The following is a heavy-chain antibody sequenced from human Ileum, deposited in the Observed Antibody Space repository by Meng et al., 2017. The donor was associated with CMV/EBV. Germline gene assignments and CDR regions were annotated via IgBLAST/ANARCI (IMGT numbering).Heavy chain of an antibody. CDR1: GFTFRDYW. J-gene: IGHJ4*02. D-gene: IGHD1-26*01. CDR2: INNDGNTA. V-gene: IGHV3-74*01. CDR3: ARPYTGASTLQF. Sequence: GEALKISWAASGFTFRDYWMHWVRQSPGKGLGWGPRINNDGNTAVYADSVKGRFTISRDNTKKTLYLQMNSLRAEDTAVYYCARPYTGASTLQFWGQGTLVTVSS.